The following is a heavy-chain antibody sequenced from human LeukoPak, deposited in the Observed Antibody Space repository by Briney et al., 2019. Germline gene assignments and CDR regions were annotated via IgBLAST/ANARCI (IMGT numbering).Heavy chain of an antibody. V-gene: IGHV3-21*01. Sequence: GGSLRLSCAASGFTFSSYSMNWVRQAPGKGLEWVSSISSSSSYIYYADSVRGRFTISRDNAKNSLYLQMNSLRAEDTAVYYCAKDLAGTPFDYWGQGTLVTVSS. CDR2: ISSSSSYI. J-gene: IGHJ4*02. D-gene: IGHD1-7*01. CDR3: AKDLAGTPFDY. CDR1: GFTFSSYS.